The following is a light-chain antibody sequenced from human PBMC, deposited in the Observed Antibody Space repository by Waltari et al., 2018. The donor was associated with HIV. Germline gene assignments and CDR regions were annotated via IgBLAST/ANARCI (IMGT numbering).Light chain of an antibody. V-gene: IGLV2-11*01. Sequence: SALTQPRSVSGSPGQSVTISCSGTSSDVGCYNYVSWYQQHPGKAPKLMISDVSRRPSGVPDRFSGSKSGNTASLTISGLQAEDEADYYCCSYAGSYTLYVFGTGTKVTVL. CDR3: CSYAGSYTLYV. J-gene: IGLJ1*01. CDR2: DVS. CDR1: SSDVGCYNY.